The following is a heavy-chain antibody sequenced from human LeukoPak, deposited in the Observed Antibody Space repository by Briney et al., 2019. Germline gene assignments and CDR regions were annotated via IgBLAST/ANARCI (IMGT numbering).Heavy chain of an antibody. V-gene: IGHV4-39*07. CDR3: ARDSPSYYYYMDV. J-gene: IGHJ6*03. CDR2: IYYRGSA. CDR1: GGSISSSSYY. Sequence: SETLSLTCTVSGGSISSSSYYWGWIRQPPGKGLEWIGSIYYRGSAYYNPSLKSRVTISVDTSNNQFSLTLSSVTAADTAVYYCARDSPSYYYYMDVWGKGTTVTVSS.